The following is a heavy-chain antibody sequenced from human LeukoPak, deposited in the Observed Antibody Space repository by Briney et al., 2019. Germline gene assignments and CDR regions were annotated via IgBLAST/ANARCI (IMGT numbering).Heavy chain of an antibody. J-gene: IGHJ4*02. D-gene: IGHD6-13*01. CDR2: IYSGGST. CDR1: GFTVSSNY. CDR3: ARDPQYSSSWNFDY. Sequence: GSLRLSCAASGFTVSSNYMSWVRQAPGKGLEWVSVIYSGGSTYYADSVKGRFTISRDNSKNTLYLQMNSLGAEDTAVYYCARDPQYSSSWNFDYWGQGTLVTVSS. V-gene: IGHV3-66*02.